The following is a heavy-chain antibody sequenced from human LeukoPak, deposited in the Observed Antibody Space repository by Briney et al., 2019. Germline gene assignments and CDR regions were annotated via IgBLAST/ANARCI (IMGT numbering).Heavy chain of an antibody. CDR1: GFTFSSYW. J-gene: IGHJ4*02. V-gene: IGHV3-30*18. CDR2: ISYDGSNR. CDR3: AKDGSGWFKWGFDY. D-gene: IGHD6-19*01. Sequence: PGGSLRLSCAASGFTFSSYWMSWVRQAPGKGLEWVAVISYDGSNRYYADSVKGRFTISGDNSKNTLYLQMNSLRAEDTAVYYCAKDGSGWFKWGFDYWGQGTLVTVSS.